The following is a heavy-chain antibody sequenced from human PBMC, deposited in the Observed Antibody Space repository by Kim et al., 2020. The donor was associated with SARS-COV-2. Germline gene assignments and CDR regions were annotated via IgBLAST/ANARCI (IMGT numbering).Heavy chain of an antibody. J-gene: IGHJ3*02. V-gene: IGHV4-31*03. CDR3: ASRAVVGDAFDI. CDR2: IYYRGST. Sequence: SETMSLTCTVSGGSISSGGYYWSWIRQHPGKGLEWIGYIYYRGSTYYNPSLKSGVTISVDTSKNQFSLKLSSVTAADTAVYYCASRAVVGDAFDIWGQGTMVTVSS. CDR1: GGSISSGGYY. D-gene: IGHD1-26*01.